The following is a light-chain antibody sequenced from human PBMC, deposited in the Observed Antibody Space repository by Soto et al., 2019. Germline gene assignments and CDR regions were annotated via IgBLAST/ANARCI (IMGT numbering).Light chain of an antibody. Sequence: EIVLTQSPGTLSLSPGERATLSCRASQSVAKNYLAWYQQEPGQAPRLLIHGAFIRATGIPARFSGSGSGTDFTLTISRLEPEDFAVYYCNQYASSPQTFGQGTKVEI. CDR1: QSVAKNY. V-gene: IGKV3-20*01. CDR2: GAF. J-gene: IGKJ1*01. CDR3: NQYASSPQT.